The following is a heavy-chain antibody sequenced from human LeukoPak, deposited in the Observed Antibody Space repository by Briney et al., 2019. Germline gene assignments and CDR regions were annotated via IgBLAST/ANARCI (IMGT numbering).Heavy chain of an antibody. Sequence: ASVKVSCKASGYTFTSYGISWVRQAPGQGLEWMGWISAYNGNTNYAQKLQGRVTMTTDTPTSTAYMELRSLRSDDTAVYYCARTSPGGIDYYYYMDVWGKGTTVTVSS. D-gene: IGHD2-2*01. CDR3: ARTSPGGIDYYYYMDV. CDR2: ISAYNGNT. CDR1: GYTFTSYG. J-gene: IGHJ6*03. V-gene: IGHV1-18*01.